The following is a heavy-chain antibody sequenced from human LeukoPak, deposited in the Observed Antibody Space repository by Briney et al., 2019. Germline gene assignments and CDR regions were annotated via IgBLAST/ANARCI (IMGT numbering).Heavy chain of an antibody. CDR2: ISAYNGNT. CDR1: GYTFTSYG. J-gene: IGHJ2*01. D-gene: IGHD4-23*01. V-gene: IGHV1-18*01. Sequence: ASVKVSCKASGYTFTSYGISWVRQAPGQGLEWMGWISAYNGNTNYAQKLQGRVTMTTDTSTSTAYMELRSMRSDDTAVYYCASTTTVVIPWYFHPWGRGTLVTVSS. CDR3: ASTTTVVIPWYFHP.